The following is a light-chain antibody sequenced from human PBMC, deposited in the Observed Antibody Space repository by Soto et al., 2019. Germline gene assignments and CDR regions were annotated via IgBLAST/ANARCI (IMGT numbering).Light chain of an antibody. J-gene: IGLJ1*01. CDR3: YSYAGSKLYV. Sequence: QSALTQPPSASGSPGQSVTISCTGTSSDIGGYNYVSWYQQHPGKAPKFMIYEVSKRPSGVPDRFSGSKSGNTASLTVSGLQAEDEADYYCYSYAGSKLYVFGTGTKVTVL. V-gene: IGLV2-8*01. CDR1: SSDIGGYNY. CDR2: EVS.